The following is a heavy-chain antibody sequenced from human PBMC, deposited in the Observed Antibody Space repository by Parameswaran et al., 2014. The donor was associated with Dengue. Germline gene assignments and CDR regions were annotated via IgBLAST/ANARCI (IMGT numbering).Heavy chain of an antibody. Sequence: RWIRQPPGKGLEWVSVIYSGGSTYYADSVKGRFTISRDNSKNTMYLQMYNLRAEDTAVYYCARGVGGHSPDYGDFPPDYWGQGTLVTVSS. J-gene: IGHJ4*01. CDR2: IYSGGST. V-gene: IGHV3-53*01. CDR3: ARGVGGHSPDYGDFPPDY. D-gene: IGHD4-17*01.